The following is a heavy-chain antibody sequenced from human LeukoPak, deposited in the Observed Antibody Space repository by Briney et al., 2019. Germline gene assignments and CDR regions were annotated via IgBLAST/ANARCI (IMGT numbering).Heavy chain of an antibody. CDR2: IYPGDSDT. V-gene: IGHV5-51*01. J-gene: IGHJ5*02. D-gene: IGHD3-10*01. CDR3: ARCPYGSGSPNWFDP. CDR1: GNSFTSYW. Sequence: PGESLKISCKGSGNSFTSYWIGWVRQMPGKGLEWMGIIYPGDSDTRYSPSFQGQVTISADKSISTAYLQWNSLKASDTAMYYCARCPYGSGSPNWFDPWGQGTLVTVSS.